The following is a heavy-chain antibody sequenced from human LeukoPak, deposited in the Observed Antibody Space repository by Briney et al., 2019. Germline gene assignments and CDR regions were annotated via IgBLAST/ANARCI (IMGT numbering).Heavy chain of an antibody. Sequence: SETLSLTCAVYGGSFSGYYWSWIRQPPGKGLEWIGEINHSGSTNYNPSLKSRITVSVDTSKNQFSLKLNSVTAADTAVYYCARVGGYCSGGSCYSPDWFDPWGQGTLVTVSS. CDR3: ARVGGYCSGGSCYSPDWFDP. J-gene: IGHJ5*02. V-gene: IGHV4-34*01. D-gene: IGHD2-15*01. CDR1: GGSFSGYY. CDR2: INHSGST.